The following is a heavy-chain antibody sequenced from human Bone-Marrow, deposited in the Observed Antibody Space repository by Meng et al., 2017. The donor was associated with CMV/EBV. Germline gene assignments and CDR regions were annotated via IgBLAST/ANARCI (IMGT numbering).Heavy chain of an antibody. Sequence: MTWKEVCTPLVKPPQTPTAACPFSWFSLITSGVGVGWIRQPPGKALEWRALIYWDDDKRYSPSLKSRLTITKDTSKNQVVLTMTNMDPVDTATYYCAHRRGSSKVFDYWGQGTLVTVSS. CDR1: WFSLITSGVG. CDR3: AHRRGSSKVFDY. CDR2: IYWDDDK. V-gene: IGHV2-5*02. J-gene: IGHJ4*02. D-gene: IGHD6-6*01.